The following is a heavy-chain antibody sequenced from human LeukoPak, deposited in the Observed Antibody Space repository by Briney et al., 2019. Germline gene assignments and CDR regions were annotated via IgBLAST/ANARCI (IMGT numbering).Heavy chain of an antibody. Sequence: PGGSLRLSCAASGFTLSSYGMHWVRQAPGKGLEWVAFIRYDGSNKYYADSVKGRFTIYRDNYKNTLYLQMNSLRAEDTAVYYCAKDGPYYDSSGYYHAFDYWGQGTLVTVSS. CDR1: GFTLSSYG. CDR2: IRYDGSNK. CDR3: AKDGPYYDSSGYYHAFDY. J-gene: IGHJ4*02. D-gene: IGHD3-22*01. V-gene: IGHV3-30*02.